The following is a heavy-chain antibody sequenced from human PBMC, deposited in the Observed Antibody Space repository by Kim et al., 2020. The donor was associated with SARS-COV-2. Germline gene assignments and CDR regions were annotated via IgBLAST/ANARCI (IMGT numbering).Heavy chain of an antibody. CDR3: ARDHRYCSSTRCYGEAIDY. D-gene: IGHD2-2*01. CDR2: INAGTANT. CDR1: GYTFTSFA. V-gene: IGHV1-3*01. J-gene: IGHJ4*02. Sequence: ASVKVSCKASGYTFTSFAIHWVSQAPGQGLEWMGWINAGTANTKYSQKFQGRVTITRDTSASTAYMELSSLRSEDTAVYYCARDHRYCSSTRCYGEAIDYWGQGTLVTVSS.